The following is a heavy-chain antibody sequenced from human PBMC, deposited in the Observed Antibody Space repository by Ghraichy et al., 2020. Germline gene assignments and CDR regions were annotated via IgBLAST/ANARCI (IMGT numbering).Heavy chain of an antibody. D-gene: IGHD2-2*01. CDR2: ISAYNGDT. V-gene: IGHV1-18*01. J-gene: IGHJ3*02. CDR1: GYTFTSYG. CDR3: ARGAYCSSTNCYPAGTFDI. Sequence: ASVKVSCKASGYTFTSYGINWVRQAPGQGLEWMGWISAYNGDTNYAQKLQGRVTMTTDTSTSTAYMELRSLRSDDTAVYYCARGAYCSSTNCYPAGTFDIWGQGTMVTVSS.